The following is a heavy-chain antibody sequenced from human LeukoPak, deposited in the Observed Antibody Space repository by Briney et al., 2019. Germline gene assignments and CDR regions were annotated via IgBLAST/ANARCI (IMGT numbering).Heavy chain of an antibody. V-gene: IGHV1-69*04. D-gene: IGHD6-6*01. CDR3: ARGPWLEYSSSSEAVDY. Sequence: VASVKVSCKASGGTFSSYAISWVRQAPGHGLEWMGRIIPILGIANYAQKFQGRVTITADKSTSTAYMELSSLRSEDTAVYYCARGPWLEYSSSSEAVDYWGQGTLVTVSS. CDR1: GGTFSSYA. CDR2: IIPILGIA. J-gene: IGHJ4*02.